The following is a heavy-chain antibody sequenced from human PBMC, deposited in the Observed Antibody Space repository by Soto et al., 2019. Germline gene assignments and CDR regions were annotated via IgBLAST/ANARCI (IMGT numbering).Heavy chain of an antibody. J-gene: IGHJ1*01. Sequence: EVQLVESGGVMIQRGGSLRLSCEASGFRFSDYDMHWVRQHPGKGLERVSGIGTNADTHYSDSVKGRFTISRENDKNSLFLQMNSLKADDTAVYFCARGRPFWSDFYIDHWGQGTRVTVSS. CDR3: ARGRPFWSDFYIDH. V-gene: IGHV3-13*01. CDR2: IGTNADT. CDR1: GFRFSDYD. D-gene: IGHD3-3*01.